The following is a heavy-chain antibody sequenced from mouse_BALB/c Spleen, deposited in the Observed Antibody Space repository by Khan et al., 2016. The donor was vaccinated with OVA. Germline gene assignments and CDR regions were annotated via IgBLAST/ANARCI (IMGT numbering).Heavy chain of an antibody. V-gene: IGHV1-4*01. D-gene: IGHD2-14*01. CDR1: GYTFTSYT. CDR3: ERVGAYHREDGWFAY. J-gene: IGHJ3*01. CDR2: INPSNGYT. Sequence: QVQLQQSGAELARPGASVRMSCKASGYTFTSYTIHWIKLRPGQGLEWIGYINPSNGYTNYNQKFKDKATLTADKSSTTAYMQLSSLTSDDSAAYYCERVGAYHREDGWFAYRGQGTLVTVSA.